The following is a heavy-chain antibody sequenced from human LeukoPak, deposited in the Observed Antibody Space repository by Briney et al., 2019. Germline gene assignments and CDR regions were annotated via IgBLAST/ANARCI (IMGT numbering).Heavy chain of an antibody. V-gene: IGHV3-23*01. CDR3: ARGDGYNFWEY. CDR1: GFTFSSYA. J-gene: IGHJ4*02. CDR2: IYSAGSGGAT. Sequence: GGSLRVSCAASGFTFSSYAMSWVRQAPGKGLEWVSVIYSAGSGGATYYADSVTGRFTISRDSSKSTLYLQMNSLRVEDTAVYYCARGDGYNFWEYWGQGTLVTVSS. D-gene: IGHD5-24*01.